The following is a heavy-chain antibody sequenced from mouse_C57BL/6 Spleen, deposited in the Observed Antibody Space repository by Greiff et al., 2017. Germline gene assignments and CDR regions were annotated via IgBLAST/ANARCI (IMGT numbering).Heavy chain of an antibody. V-gene: IGHV5-17*01. D-gene: IGHD2-5*01. J-gene: IGHJ1*03. CDR3: ARGYSNYNGWYFDV. Sequence: EVKLVESGGGIVKPGGSLKLSCAASGFTFSDYGMHWVRQAPEKGLEWVAYISSGSSTIYYADTVKGRFTISRDNAKNTLFLQMPSLRSEDTAMYYCARGYSNYNGWYFDVWGTGTTVTVSS. CDR2: ISSGSSTI. CDR1: GFTFSDYG.